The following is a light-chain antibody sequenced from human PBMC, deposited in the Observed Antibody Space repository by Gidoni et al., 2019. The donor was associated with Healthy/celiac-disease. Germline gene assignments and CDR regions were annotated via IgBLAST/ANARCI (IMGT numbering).Light chain of an antibody. Sequence: DIQMTQSPSTLSASVGDRVTITCRASQSISSWLAWYQQKPGKAPKLLIYDASSLESWVPSRFSGSGSGTEFTLTISSLQPDDFATYYCQQYNSYSLYTFXQXTKLEIK. J-gene: IGKJ2*01. CDR3: QQYNSYSLYT. V-gene: IGKV1-5*01. CDR2: DAS. CDR1: QSISSW.